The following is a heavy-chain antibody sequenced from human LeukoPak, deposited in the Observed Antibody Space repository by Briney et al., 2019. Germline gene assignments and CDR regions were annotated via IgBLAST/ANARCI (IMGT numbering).Heavy chain of an antibody. D-gene: IGHD3-10*02. V-gene: IGHV3-30*04. CDR2: ISYDGSKK. CDR1: GFTFSSYA. CDR3: AELGITMIGGV. Sequence: GGSLRLSCAASGFTFSSYAMHWVRQAPGKGLEWVTIISYDGSKKYYADYVKGRFTISRDNSKNTLYLQMNSLRAEDTAVYYCAELGITMIGGVWGKGTTVTISS. J-gene: IGHJ6*04.